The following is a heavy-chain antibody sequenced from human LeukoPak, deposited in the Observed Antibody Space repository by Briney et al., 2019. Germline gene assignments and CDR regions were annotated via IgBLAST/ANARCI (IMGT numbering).Heavy chain of an antibody. J-gene: IGHJ4*02. CDR2: IIPIFGTA. D-gene: IGHD3-16*01. V-gene: IGHV1-69*13. CDR3: AKAYGPRAQYYFDY. Sequence: ASVKVSCKASGGTFSSYAISWVRQAPGQGLEWMGGIIPIFGTANYAQKFQGRVMIIADESTSTAYMELSSLRSEDTAVYYCAKAYGPRAQYYFDYWGQGTLVTVSS. CDR1: GGTFSSYA.